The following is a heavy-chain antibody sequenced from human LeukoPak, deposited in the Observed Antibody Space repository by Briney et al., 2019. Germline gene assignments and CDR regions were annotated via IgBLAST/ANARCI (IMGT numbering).Heavy chain of an antibody. CDR2: IIPIFGIA. J-gene: IGHJ4*02. CDR1: GGTFSSYA. V-gene: IGHV1-69*04. D-gene: IGHD4-23*01. CDR3: ARSSGYGGYDY. Sequence: SVKLSCKASGGTFSSYAISWVRQAPGQGLEWMGRIIPIFGIANYAQKFQGRVTITADKSTSTAYMELSSLRSEDTAVYYCARSSGYGGYDYWGQGTLVTVSS.